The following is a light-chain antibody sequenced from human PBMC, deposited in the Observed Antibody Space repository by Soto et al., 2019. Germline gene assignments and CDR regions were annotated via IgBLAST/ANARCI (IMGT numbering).Light chain of an antibody. J-gene: IGLJ1*01. CDR2: EVS. CDR1: RSDVGGYNY. CDR3: SSYTSSSPLYV. Sequence: QSVLTQPASVSGSPGQSITISCTGSRSDVGGYNYVSWYQQYPGKAPKVMIYEVSNRPSGVSNRFSGSKSGTTASLTISGLQAEDEADYYCSSYTSSSPLYVFGTGTKLTFL. V-gene: IGLV2-14*01.